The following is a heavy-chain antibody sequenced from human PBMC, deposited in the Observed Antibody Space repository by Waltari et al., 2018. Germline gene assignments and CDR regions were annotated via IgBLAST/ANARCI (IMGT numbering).Heavy chain of an antibody. D-gene: IGHD6-13*01. Sequence: QLQLQESGPGLVKPSETLSLTCTVSGGSISSSSDQWGWIATPPGKGLEWIGSIYYSGSTYYNPSLKCRVTISVDTSKNQFSLKLSSVTAADTAVYYCARDYGPGEAAADTDYWGQGTLVTVSS. CDR2: IYYSGST. CDR3: ARDYGPGEAAADTDY. V-gene: IGHV4-39*07. CDR1: GGSISSSSDQ. J-gene: IGHJ4*02.